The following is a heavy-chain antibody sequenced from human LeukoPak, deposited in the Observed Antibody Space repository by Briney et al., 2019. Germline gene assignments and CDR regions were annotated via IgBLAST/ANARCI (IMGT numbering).Heavy chain of an antibody. J-gene: IGHJ4*02. CDR3: AKDTTPYDRYYFDY. D-gene: IGHD2-15*01. V-gene: IGHV3-23*01. CDR1: GFTFSNVW. CDR2: ISGSGGST. Sequence: GGSLRLSCAASGFTFSNVWMSWARQAPGKGLEWVSAISGSGGSTYYADSVKGRFTISRDNSKNTLYLQMNSLRAEDTAVYYCAKDTTPYDRYYFDYWGQGTLVTVSS.